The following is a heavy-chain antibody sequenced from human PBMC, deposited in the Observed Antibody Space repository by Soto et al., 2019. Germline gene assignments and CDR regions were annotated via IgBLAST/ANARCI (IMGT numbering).Heavy chain of an antibody. J-gene: IGHJ4*02. CDR2: IKDGGRT. CDR3: ARGQEGVVATH. V-gene: IGHV4-34*01. CDR1: GGSLSGYY. Sequence: QVQLQQWGAGLLKPSETLSLNCAVNGGSLSGYYWSWIRQPPGKGLEWIGEIKDGGRTNYSPSLKSRATISSDTSNNQFSLWLYSVTAVDTGVYYCARGQEGVVATHWDQGTLVTVSS. D-gene: IGHD5-12*01.